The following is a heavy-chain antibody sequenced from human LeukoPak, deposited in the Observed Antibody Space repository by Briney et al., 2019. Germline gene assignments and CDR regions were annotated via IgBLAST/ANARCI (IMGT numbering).Heavy chain of an antibody. CDR1: GYTFTAYY. CDR2: INPNSGGT. Sequence: ASVKVSCKASGYTFTAYYIHWVRQAPGQGLEWMGWINPNSGGTNYAQKFQGRVAMTRDTSSSTAYMELSRLRSDDTAVYYCARDHSYYDSGSYSNVDYWGQGTLVTVSS. V-gene: IGHV1-2*02. J-gene: IGHJ4*02. D-gene: IGHD3-10*01. CDR3: ARDHSYYDSGSYSNVDY.